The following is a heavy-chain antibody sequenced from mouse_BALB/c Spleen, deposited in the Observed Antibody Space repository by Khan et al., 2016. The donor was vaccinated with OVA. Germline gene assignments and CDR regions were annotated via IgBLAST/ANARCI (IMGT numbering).Heavy chain of an antibody. CDR1: GFSLSRYN. CDR2: IWGGGGT. V-gene: IGHV2-6-4*01. CDR3: ARAYYRYDGYYAMDY. J-gene: IGHJ4*01. D-gene: IGHD2-14*01. Sequence: VQLQESGPGLVAPSQSLSITCTVSGFSLSRYNIHWVRQPPGKGLEWLGMIWGGGGTDYNSTLKSRLSISKYNSKSQVFLKMNSLQTDDTAMYYCARAYYRYDGYYAMDYWGQGTSVTVS.